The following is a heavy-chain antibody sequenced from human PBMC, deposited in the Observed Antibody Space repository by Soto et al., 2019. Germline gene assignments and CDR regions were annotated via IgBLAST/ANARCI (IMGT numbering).Heavy chain of an antibody. J-gene: IGHJ4*02. CDR2: MFPWTSDT. CDR1: GYTFNSFW. CDR3: VTTRDGTTFFPH. Sequence: PGESLKISCQGSGYTFNSFWIGWVRQMPGEGLEWMGLMFPWTSDTRYSPSFQGHVSIPVDRSTGTGYLQWNSLKASDTAMYYCVTTRDGTTFFPHWGQGTPVTVSS. V-gene: IGHV5-51*01. D-gene: IGHD1-7*01.